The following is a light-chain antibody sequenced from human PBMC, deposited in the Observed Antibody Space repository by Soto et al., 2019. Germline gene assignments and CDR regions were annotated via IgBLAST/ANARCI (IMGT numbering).Light chain of an antibody. CDR1: SSNIGAGYD. V-gene: IGLV1-40*01. J-gene: IGLJ3*02. CDR2: GNS. CDR3: AAWDDSLSGWV. Sequence: QAVVTQPPSVSGAPGQRVTISCTGSSSNIGAGYDVHWYQQLPGTAPKLLIYGNSNRPSGVPDRFSGSKSGTSASLAISGLPSEDEADYYCAAWDDSLSGWVFGGGTKVTVL.